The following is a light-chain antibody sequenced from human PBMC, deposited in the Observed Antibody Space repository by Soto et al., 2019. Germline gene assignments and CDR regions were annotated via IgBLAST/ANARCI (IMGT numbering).Light chain of an antibody. CDR1: QDINSR. CDR2: AAT. J-gene: IGKJ1*01. V-gene: IGKV1-12*01. CDR3: QQSYSTAWT. Sequence: DIQMTQSPSSVSASVGDTVTITCRASQDINSRLAWFQQQPGRPPKYVIQAATMLQSGFPSRFAGSGSGTDFTLTISSLQPEDFATYYCQQSYSTAWTFGQGTKVDIK.